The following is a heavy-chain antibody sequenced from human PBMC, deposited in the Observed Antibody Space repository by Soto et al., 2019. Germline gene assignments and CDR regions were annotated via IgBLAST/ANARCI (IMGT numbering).Heavy chain of an antibody. CDR2: INPSGGST. D-gene: IGHD3-3*01. CDR1: GYTFTSYY. V-gene: IGHV1-46*01. Sequence: GASVKVSCKASGYTFTSYYMHWVRQAPGQGLELMGIINPSGGSTSYAQKFQGRVTMTRDTSTSTVYMELSSLRSEDTAVYYCARGKSQRRFLEWLANNWFDPWGQGTLVTVYS. J-gene: IGHJ5*02. CDR3: ARGKSQRRFLEWLANNWFDP.